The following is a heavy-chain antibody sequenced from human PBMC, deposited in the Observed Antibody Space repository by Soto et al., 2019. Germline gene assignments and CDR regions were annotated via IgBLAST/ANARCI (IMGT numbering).Heavy chain of an antibody. V-gene: IGHV3-53*01. CDR1: GFTVSSNY. J-gene: IGHJ4*02. Sequence: GGSLRLSCAASGFTVSSNYMNWVRQAPGKGLEWVSIIYPAGLTYYADSVKGRFTISRDNSRNTLYLLMNSLRAEDTAVYYCATRLKDSSIFGVSRALEYWGQGTLVTVSS. D-gene: IGHD3-3*01. CDR2: IYPAGLT. CDR3: ATRLKDSSIFGVSRALEY.